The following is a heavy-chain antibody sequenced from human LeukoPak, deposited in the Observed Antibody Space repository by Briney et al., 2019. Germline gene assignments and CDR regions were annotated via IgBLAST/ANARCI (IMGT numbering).Heavy chain of an antibody. CDR1: GFTFSSYW. D-gene: IGHD3-9*01. Sequence: GGSLRLSCAASGFTFSSYWMHWVRQAPGKGLVWVSRINSDGSSTSYADSVKGRFTISRDNAKNTLYLQMNSLRAEDTAVYYCANNGRRYFDWLSPYYFDYWGQGTLVTVSS. CDR3: ANNGRRYFDWLSPYYFDY. V-gene: IGHV3-74*01. J-gene: IGHJ4*02. CDR2: INSDGSST.